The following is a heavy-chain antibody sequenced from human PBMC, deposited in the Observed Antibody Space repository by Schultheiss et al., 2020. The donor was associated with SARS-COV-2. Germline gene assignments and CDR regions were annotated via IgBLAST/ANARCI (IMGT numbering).Heavy chain of an antibody. D-gene: IGHD3-22*01. CDR1: GYTFTSYA. J-gene: IGHJ4*02. V-gene: IGHV1-3*01. Sequence: GESLKISCKASGYTFTSYAMHWVRQAPGQRLEWMGWINAGNGNTKYSQKFQGRVTITRDTSASTAYMELSSLRSEDTAVYYCAREGGRYTMIVVGLYYFDYWGQGTLVTVSS. CDR3: AREGGRYTMIVVGLYYFDY. CDR2: INAGNGNT.